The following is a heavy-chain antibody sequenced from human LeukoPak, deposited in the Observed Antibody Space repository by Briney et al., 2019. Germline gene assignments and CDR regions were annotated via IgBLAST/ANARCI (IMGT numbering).Heavy chain of an antibody. J-gene: IGHJ6*02. V-gene: IGHV3-23*01. Sequence: GGSLRLSCAASGFTFSNYAMSWVRQAPGKGLEWVSAISGSGGSTYYADSVKGRFTISRDNSKNTLYLQMNSLRAEDTAVYYCAKKESRYCSSTSCLIGMDVWGQETTVTVSS. CDR1: GFTFSNYA. CDR2: ISGSGGST. CDR3: AKKESRYCSSTSCLIGMDV. D-gene: IGHD2-2*01.